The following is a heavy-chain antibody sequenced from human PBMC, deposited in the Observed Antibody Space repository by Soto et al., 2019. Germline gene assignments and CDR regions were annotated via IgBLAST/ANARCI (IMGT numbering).Heavy chain of an antibody. J-gene: IGHJ4*02. Sequence: SETLSLTCAVYGGSFSGYYWSWIRQPPGKGLEWIGEINHSGSTNYNPSLKSRVTISVDTSKNQFSLKLSSVTAADTAVYYCARYYYDSSGYYGDYWGQGTLVTVSS. CDR2: INHSGST. CDR1: GGSFSGYY. CDR3: ARYYYDSSGYYGDY. V-gene: IGHV4-34*01. D-gene: IGHD3-22*01.